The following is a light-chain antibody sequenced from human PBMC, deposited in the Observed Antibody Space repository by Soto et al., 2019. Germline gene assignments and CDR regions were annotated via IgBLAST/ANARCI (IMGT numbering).Light chain of an antibody. Sequence: DIVITQSPSTLSASVGDRVTITCRASQSISTWLAWYQQKPGKAPKFLMYDASTLLSGVPSRFSGSGSGTEFTLTIRRLQPDDFATYYCQQYKSYTSITFGQGTRLEIK. CDR3: QQYKSYTSIT. CDR2: DAS. J-gene: IGKJ5*01. V-gene: IGKV1-5*01. CDR1: QSISTW.